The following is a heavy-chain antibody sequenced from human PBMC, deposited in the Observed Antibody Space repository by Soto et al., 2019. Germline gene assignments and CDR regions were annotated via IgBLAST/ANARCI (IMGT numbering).Heavy chain of an antibody. Sequence: SETLSLTCTVSGGSISSGDYYWSWIRQPPGKCLEWIGYIYYSGSTYYNPSLKSRVTIXXXTXXXXXSXXLXXVTXADTAVYYCAREGGARAESNYWGQGTLVTVSS. CDR3: AREGGARAESNY. D-gene: IGHD3-16*01. CDR2: IYYSGST. CDR1: GGSISSGDYY. J-gene: IGHJ4*02. V-gene: IGHV4-30-4*01.